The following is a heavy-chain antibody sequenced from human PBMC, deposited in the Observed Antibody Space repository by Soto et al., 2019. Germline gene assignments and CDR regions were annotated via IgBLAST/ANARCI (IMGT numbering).Heavy chain of an antibody. CDR2: IWYDGSKK. D-gene: IGHD3-3*01. V-gene: IGHV3-33*01. Sequence: QVQVVESGGGVVQPGRSLRLSCAASGFTFSSFGMHWVRQAPGKGLEWGSLIWYDGSKKSYGDSVKGRFTISRDNSRNTVYLQMNSLRADDTAVYYCARDASYYSLWSGYYPSRNGMDVCGQGTTVTVSS. J-gene: IGHJ6*02. CDR1: GFTFSSFG. CDR3: ARDASYYSLWSGYYPSRNGMDV.